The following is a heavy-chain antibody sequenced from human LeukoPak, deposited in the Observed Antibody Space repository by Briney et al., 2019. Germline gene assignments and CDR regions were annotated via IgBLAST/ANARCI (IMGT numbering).Heavy chain of an antibody. Sequence: ASVKVSCKASGYTFTSYDINWVRQATGQELEWMGWMNPNSGNTGYAQKFQGRVTMTRNTSISTAYMELSSLRSEDTAVYYCARGPYYDFWSGYSPFYYYYGMDVWGQGTTVTVSS. V-gene: IGHV1-8*01. D-gene: IGHD3-3*01. CDR1: GYTFTSYD. CDR2: MNPNSGNT. CDR3: ARGPYYDFWSGYSPFYYYYGMDV. J-gene: IGHJ6*02.